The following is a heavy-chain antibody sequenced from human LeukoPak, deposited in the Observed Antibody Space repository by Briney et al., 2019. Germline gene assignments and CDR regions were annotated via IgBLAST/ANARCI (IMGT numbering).Heavy chain of an antibody. Sequence: PGGSLRLSCAASGFTFSSYSMNWVRQAPGKGLEWVSSISSSSSYIYYADSVKGRFTISRDNAKNSLYLQMNSLGAEDTAVYYCARDLNFAVDYWGQGTLVTVSS. D-gene: IGHD1-20*01. J-gene: IGHJ4*02. CDR2: ISSSSSYI. CDR1: GFTFSSYS. CDR3: ARDLNFAVDY. V-gene: IGHV3-21*01.